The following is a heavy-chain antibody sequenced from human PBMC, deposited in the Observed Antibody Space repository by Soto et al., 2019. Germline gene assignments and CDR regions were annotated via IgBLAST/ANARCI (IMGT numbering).Heavy chain of an antibody. CDR2: IKQDGSEK. V-gene: IGHV3-7*01. D-gene: IGHD6-6*01. CDR3: AKAHCSSTYYYYFMDV. CDR1: GFTFSSYW. J-gene: IGHJ6*03. Sequence: LRLSCAASGFTFSSYWMSWVRQAPGKGLEWVANIKQDGSEKYYVDSVKGRFTISRDNAKNSLYLQMNSLRAEDTAVYYCAKAHCSSTYYYYFMDVWGKGTTVTVSS.